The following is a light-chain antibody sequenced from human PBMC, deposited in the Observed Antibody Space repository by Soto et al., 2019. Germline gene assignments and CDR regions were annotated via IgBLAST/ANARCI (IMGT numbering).Light chain of an antibody. CDR2: WAS. CDR3: QQHGNSPWT. Sequence: DIVMTQSPDSLAVSLGERATINCKSSQSVLYSSNNKNYLAWYQQKPGQPPKLLIYWASTRESGVPDRFSGSGSRTDFTLTISSLQAEDVAVYYCQQHGNSPWTFGQGTKVEIK. J-gene: IGKJ1*01. V-gene: IGKV4-1*01. CDR1: QSVLYSSNNKNY.